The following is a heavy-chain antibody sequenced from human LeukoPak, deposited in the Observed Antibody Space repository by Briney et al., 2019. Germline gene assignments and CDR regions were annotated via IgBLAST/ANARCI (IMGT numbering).Heavy chain of an antibody. CDR1: GGSISSSSYY. V-gene: IGHV4-39*07. Sequence: SETLSLTCTVSGGSISSSSYYWGWIRQPPGKGLEWIGSIYYSGSTYYNPSPKSRVTISVDTSKNQFSLKLSSVTAADTAVYYCARGSGWEHIFDYWGQGTLVTVSS. J-gene: IGHJ4*02. D-gene: IGHD1-26*01. CDR3: ARGSGWEHIFDY. CDR2: IYYSGST.